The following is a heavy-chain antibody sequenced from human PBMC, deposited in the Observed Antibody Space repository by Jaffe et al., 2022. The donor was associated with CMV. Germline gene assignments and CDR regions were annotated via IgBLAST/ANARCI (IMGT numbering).Heavy chain of an antibody. CDR2: ISSSSSYI. J-gene: IGHJ4*02. Sequence: EVQLVESGGGLVKPGGSLRLSCAASGFTFSSYSMNWVRQAPGKGLEWVSSISSSSSYIYYADSVKGRFTISRDNAKNSLYLQMNSLRAEDTAVYYCARVVLAGTAFDYWGQGTLVTVSS. V-gene: IGHV3-21*01. CDR3: ARVVLAGTAFDY. D-gene: IGHD6-19*01. CDR1: GFTFSSYS.